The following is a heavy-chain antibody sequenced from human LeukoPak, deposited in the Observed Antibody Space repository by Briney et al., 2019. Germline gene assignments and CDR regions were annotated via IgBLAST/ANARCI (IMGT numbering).Heavy chain of an antibody. D-gene: IGHD2-2*01. V-gene: IGHV3-48*01. CDR2: ISAASRGI. Sequence: GGSLRLSCAASGFTFSTYSMSWVRQAPGKGLEWISHISAASRGIYYADSVKGRFTISRDNAENSVFLQMTSLRPEDTAVYYCAARGYIVRVPAAKGGGPDNSYYMDVWGKGTTVTISS. J-gene: IGHJ6*03. CDR3: AARGYIVRVPAAKGGGPDNSYYMDV. CDR1: GFTFSTYS.